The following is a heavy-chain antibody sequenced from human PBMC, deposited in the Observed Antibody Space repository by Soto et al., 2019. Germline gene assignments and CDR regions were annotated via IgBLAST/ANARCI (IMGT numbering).Heavy chain of an antibody. D-gene: IGHD3-22*01. CDR2: ISYDGSNK. J-gene: IGHJ4*02. CDR3: AKDLTDYYGSSGYYFDY. Sequence: PGGSLRLSCAASGFTFSSYGMHWVRQAPGKGLEWVAVISYDGSNKYYADSVKGRFTISRDNSKNTLYLQMNSLRAEDTAVYYCAKDLTDYYGSSGYYFDYWGQGTLVTVSS. CDR1: GFTFSSYG. V-gene: IGHV3-30*18.